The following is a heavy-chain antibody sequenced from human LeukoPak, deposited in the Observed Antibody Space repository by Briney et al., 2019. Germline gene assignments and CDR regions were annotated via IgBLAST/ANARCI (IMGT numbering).Heavy chain of an antibody. CDR3: ASPRTSSGYTLDAFDI. CDR2: IIPIFEAA. J-gene: IGHJ3*02. V-gene: IGHV1-69*06. D-gene: IGHD3-22*01. CDR1: GGTFSNHA. Sequence: ASVKVSCKASGGTFSNHAISGVRQAPGQRLDWMGRIIPIFEAAHYAQKFQGRVPITAEKSTRTAYMELSSLRSEDTAIYYCASPRTSSGYTLDAFDIWGQGTMVTVSS.